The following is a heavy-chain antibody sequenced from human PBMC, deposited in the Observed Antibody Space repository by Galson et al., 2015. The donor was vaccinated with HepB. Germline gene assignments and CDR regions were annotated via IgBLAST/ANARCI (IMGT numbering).Heavy chain of an antibody. V-gene: IGHV3-30*18. CDR3: AKDAHSGSYFDY. D-gene: IGHD3-10*01. CDR1: GFTFGSYG. Sequence: SLRLSCAASGFTFGSYGMHWVRQAPGKGLEWVAVISYDGSNKYYADSVKGRFTISRDNSKNTLYLQMNSLRAEDTAVYYCAKDAHSGSYFDYWGQGTLVTVSS. J-gene: IGHJ4*02. CDR2: ISYDGSNK.